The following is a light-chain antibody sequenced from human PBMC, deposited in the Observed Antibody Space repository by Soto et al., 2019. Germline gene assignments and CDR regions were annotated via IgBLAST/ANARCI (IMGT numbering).Light chain of an antibody. J-gene: IGKJ4*01. CDR2: GAS. CDR3: QQYNNCPPLT. V-gene: IGKV3-15*01. CDR1: QSVSSN. Sequence: EIVMRQSPATLSVSPGERATLSCRASQSVSSNLAWYQQKPGQAPRLLIYGASTRATGIPARFSGSGSGTEFTLTISSLQSEDFAVYYCQQYNNCPPLTFGGGTKVDIK.